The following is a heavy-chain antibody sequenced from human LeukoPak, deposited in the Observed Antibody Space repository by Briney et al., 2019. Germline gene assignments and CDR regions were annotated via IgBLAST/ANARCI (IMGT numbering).Heavy chain of an antibody. CDR3: ARAAAIAARPSSFNP. CDR1: GFTFSDYY. Sequence: GGSLRLSCAASGFTFSDYYMSWIRQAPGKGLEWVSYISSSGSTIYYADSVKGRFTTSRDNAKNSLYLQMNSLRAEDTAVYYCARAAAIAARPSSFNPWGQGTLVTVSS. V-gene: IGHV3-11*04. D-gene: IGHD6-6*01. J-gene: IGHJ5*02. CDR2: ISSSGSTI.